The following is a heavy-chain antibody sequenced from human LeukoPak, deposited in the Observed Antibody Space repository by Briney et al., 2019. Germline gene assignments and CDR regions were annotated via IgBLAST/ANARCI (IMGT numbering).Heavy chain of an antibody. CDR3: ARVSTHTYYYDSSGYHRTEGFQH. D-gene: IGHD3-22*01. V-gene: IGHV3-9*01. CDR1: GFTFDDYA. J-gene: IGHJ1*01. CDR2: ISWNSGSI. Sequence: GRSLRLSCAASGFTFDDYAMHWVRQAPGKGLEWVSGISWNSGSIGYADSVKGRFTISKDNAKNSLYLQMNSLRAEDTAVYYCARVSTHTYYYDSSGYHRTEGFQHWGQGTLVTVSS.